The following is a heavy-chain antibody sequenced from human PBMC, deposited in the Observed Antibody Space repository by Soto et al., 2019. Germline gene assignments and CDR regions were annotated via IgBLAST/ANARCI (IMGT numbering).Heavy chain of an antibody. CDR3: AGGGYFKIPHAMDV. Sequence: QVQLQESGPGLVKPSQTLSLTCTISGGSISSGAYYWSWIRQHPGKGLEWIGYIYYSGNTYYNPSLKSRVTISVDTSKNQFSLKLSSVTAADTAVYYCAGGGYFKIPHAMDVWGQGTTVTVSS. CDR2: IYYSGNT. V-gene: IGHV4-31*03. CDR1: GGSISSGAYY. D-gene: IGHD5-12*01. J-gene: IGHJ6*02.